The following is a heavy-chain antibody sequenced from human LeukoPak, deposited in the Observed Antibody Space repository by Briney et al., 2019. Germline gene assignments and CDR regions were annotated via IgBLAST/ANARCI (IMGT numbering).Heavy chain of an antibody. V-gene: IGHV4-59*01. CDR1: GGSISSYY. CDR3: AKGLIAAAVTDFDC. D-gene: IGHD6-13*01. Sequence: SETLSLTCTVSGGSISSYYWNWIRQPPGKGLEWIGYVYNSGSTNYNPSLKSRVTISVDTSKNQFSLKLSSVTAADTAVYYCAKGLIAAAVTDFDCWGQGTLVTVSS. J-gene: IGHJ4*02. CDR2: VYNSGST.